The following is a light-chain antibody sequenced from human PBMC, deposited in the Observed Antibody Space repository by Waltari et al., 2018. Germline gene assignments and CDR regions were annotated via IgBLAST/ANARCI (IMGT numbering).Light chain of an antibody. CDR2: GVT. CDR1: SSDIGAYNL. Sequence: QSALTQPASVSGSPGQSITISCTGTSSDIGAYNLVSWYQQHPGKAPKVTIYGVTERPSGVSDRFSGSKSANTASLTISGLQAEDEADYYCCSYADGTTSVFGGGTKVTVL. CDR3: CSYADGTTSV. V-gene: IGLV2-23*02. J-gene: IGLJ3*02.